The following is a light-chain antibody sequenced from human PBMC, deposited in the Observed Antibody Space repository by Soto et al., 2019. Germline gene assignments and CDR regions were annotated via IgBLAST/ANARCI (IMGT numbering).Light chain of an antibody. Sequence: QSVLTQPPSVSAAPGQRITISCSGSSSNIGGNSVSWYQQRPGTAPKLLTYDDDKRPSGIPDRFSGSKSGTSATLGITGLQTGDEADYYCGSWDISQGAYVFGTGTKLTVL. CDR2: DDD. CDR3: GSWDISQGAYV. V-gene: IGLV1-51*01. CDR1: SSNIGGNS. J-gene: IGLJ1*01.